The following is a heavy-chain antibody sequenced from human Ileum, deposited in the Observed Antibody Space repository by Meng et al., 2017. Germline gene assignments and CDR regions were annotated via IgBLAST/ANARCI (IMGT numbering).Heavy chain of an antibody. CDR2: LYSSGTT. Sequence: SETLSLTCTVSGGSISDYYWSWIRQHPGKGLEWIGYLYSSGTTNYNPSLKSRVTISMDTSKNQFSLKLSSVTAADTAVYYCATGTLGVVVTTYDAFDLWGQGTMVTVSS. J-gene: IGHJ3*01. V-gene: IGHV4-59*01. CDR3: ATGTLGVVVTTYDAFDL. D-gene: IGHD2-21*02. CDR1: GGSISDYY.